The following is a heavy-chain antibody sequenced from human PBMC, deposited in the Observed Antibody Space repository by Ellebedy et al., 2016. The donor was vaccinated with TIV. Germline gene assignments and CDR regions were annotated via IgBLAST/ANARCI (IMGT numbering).Heavy chain of an antibody. CDR1: GYSISSGYY. D-gene: IGHD3-22*01. J-gene: IGHJ4*02. CDR3: VRETPTLIIGSPLL. CDR2: LYHSVRS. Sequence: MPGGSLRLSCTVSGYSISSGYYWGWIRQPPGTGLEWIGSLYHSVRSNYNSSLQSRVTISVHTSKNQFSLNLRSVTAADTALHDCVRETPTLIIGSPLLWGQGILVTVSS. V-gene: IGHV4-38-2*02.